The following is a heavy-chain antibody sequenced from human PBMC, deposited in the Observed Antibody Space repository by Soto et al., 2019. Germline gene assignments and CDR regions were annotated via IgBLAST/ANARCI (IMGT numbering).Heavy chain of an antibody. CDR1: CGSISSYY. J-gene: IGHJ4*02. CDR3: ASHSSGYFHIDY. CDR2: IYCSGST. V-gene: IGHV4-59*01. D-gene: IGHD3-22*01. Sequence: KSSETLSLTCTVSCGSISSYYWSWIRQPPGKGLEWIGYIYCSGSTNYNPSLKSRVTISVDTSKNQFSLKLSSVTAADTAVYYCASHSSGYFHIDYWGQGTLVTVSS.